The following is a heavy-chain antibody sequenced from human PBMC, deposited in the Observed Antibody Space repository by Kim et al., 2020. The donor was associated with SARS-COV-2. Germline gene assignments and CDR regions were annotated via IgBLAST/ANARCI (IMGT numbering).Heavy chain of an antibody. CDR3: ARAFRAYCSGGPCHTGWYFDL. CDR2: IYYSGTT. D-gene: IGHD2-15*01. J-gene: IGHJ2*01. CDR1: GGSISMYY. V-gene: IGHV4-59*01. Sequence: SETLSLTCTVSGGSISMYYWSWVRQAPGKGLEWLGYIYYSGTTSYNPSLESRVTISVDTSRNQFSLRLSSVTAADTAVYYCARAFRAYCSGGPCHTGWYFDLWGRGTLVTVSS.